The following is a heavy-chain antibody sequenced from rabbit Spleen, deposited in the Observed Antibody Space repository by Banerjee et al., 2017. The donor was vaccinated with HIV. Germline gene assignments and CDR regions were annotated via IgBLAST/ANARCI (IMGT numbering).Heavy chain of an antibody. J-gene: IGHJ4*01. CDR2: IYTGISTNP. V-gene: IGHV1S40*01. CDR3: AGDWVGVIGWIFNL. Sequence: QSLEESGGGLVKPEGSLTLTCTASGFSFSIDYFPCWVRQAPGKGLEWIACIYTGISTNPYSANGAKGRFTIPKPPSTPVTLKMPSLTVGDTAKFFGAGDWVGVIGWIFNLWAKGPPFTVS. D-gene: IGHD1-1*01. CDR1: GFSFSIDYF.